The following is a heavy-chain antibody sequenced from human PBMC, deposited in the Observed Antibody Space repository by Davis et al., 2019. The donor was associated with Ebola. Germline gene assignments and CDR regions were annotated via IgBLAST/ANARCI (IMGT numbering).Heavy chain of an antibody. CDR3: ARDRGYSGYEGGWFDP. V-gene: IGHV1-69*13. CDR1: GGTFSSYA. D-gene: IGHD5-12*01. CDR2: IIPIFGTA. J-gene: IGHJ5*02. Sequence: SVKVSCKASGGTFSSYAISWVRQAPGQGLEWMGGIIPIFGTANYAQKFQGRVTITADESTSTAYMELSSLRSEDTAVYYCARDRGYSGYEGGWFDPWGQGTLVTVSS.